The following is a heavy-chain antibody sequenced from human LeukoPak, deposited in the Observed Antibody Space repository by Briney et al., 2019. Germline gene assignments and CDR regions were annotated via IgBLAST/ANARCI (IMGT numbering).Heavy chain of an antibody. J-gene: IGHJ4*02. Sequence: GGSLTLSCAASGFTFSAYWMHWVCQVPGKGLVWVSRIHREGTTTIYADSVKGRFTISRDNGKNTPYLHMNSLRADDTAVYYCARDSDWLLFDYWGQGTLVTVSS. CDR1: GFTFSAYW. CDR3: ARDSDWLLFDY. D-gene: IGHD3-9*01. CDR2: IHREGTTT. V-gene: IGHV3-74*01.